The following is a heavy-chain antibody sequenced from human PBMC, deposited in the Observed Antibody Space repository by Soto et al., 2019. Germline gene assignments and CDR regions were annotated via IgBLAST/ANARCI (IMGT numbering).Heavy chain of an antibody. CDR1: GFTVSNNY. D-gene: IGHD3-10*01. Sequence: EVQLVESGGGLIQPGGSLRLSCAVSGFTVSNNYMSWVRQAPGKGLEGVSVIYSGGYTAYGDSVKGRFTISRDNSKNTLNPKVNRLGPGDPAVYCWATHPGGGGYWGQGTLVTVSS. J-gene: IGHJ4*02. V-gene: IGHV3-53*01. CDR3: ATHPGGGGY. CDR2: IYSGGYT.